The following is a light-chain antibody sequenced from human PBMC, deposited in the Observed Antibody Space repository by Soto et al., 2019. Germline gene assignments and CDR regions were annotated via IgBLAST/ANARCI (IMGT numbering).Light chain of an antibody. CDR1: KLGEKY. Sequence: SYELTRPPSVSVSPGQTASITCSGDKLGEKYACWYQQKPGQSPVVVIYQDTKRPSGIPERFSGSNSGNTATLTISGTQAMDEADYYCQAWDSNNVVFGGGTKLTVL. V-gene: IGLV3-1*01. CDR2: QDT. J-gene: IGLJ3*02. CDR3: QAWDSNNVV.